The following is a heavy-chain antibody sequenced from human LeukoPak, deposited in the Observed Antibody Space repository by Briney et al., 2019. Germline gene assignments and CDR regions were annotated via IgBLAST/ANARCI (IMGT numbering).Heavy chain of an antibody. CDR1: GGSISSGSYY. V-gene: IGHV4-61*02. CDR2: IYTSGST. CDR3: ARHISGNYGGYLDY. D-gene: IGHD1-26*01. J-gene: IGHJ4*02. Sequence: PSETLSLTCTVSGGSISSGSYYWSWIRQPAGKGLEWIGRIYTSGSTNYNPSLKSRVTISVDTSKNQFSLRLTSVTAPGTAVYYRARHISGNYGGYLDYWGQGTLVAVSS.